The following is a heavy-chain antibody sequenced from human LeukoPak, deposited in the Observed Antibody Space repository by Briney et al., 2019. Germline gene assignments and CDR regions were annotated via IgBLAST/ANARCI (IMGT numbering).Heavy chain of an antibody. Sequence: GGSLRLSCAASGFTFSSYSMNWVRQAPGKGLEWVSSISSSSSYIYYADSVEGRFTISRDNAKNSLYLQMNSLRAEDTAVYYCARDGAYFDWWGVLFTFDYWGQGTLVTVSS. V-gene: IGHV3-21*04. D-gene: IGHD3-9*01. CDR1: GFTFSSYS. CDR3: ARDGAYFDWWGVLFTFDY. CDR2: ISSSSSYI. J-gene: IGHJ4*02.